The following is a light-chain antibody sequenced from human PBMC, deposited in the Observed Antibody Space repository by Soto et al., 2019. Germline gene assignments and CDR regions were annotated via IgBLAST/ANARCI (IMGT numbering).Light chain of an antibody. CDR1: SSDVGAYNY. Sequence: QSALTQPASVSEFPGQSVTISCIGTSSDVGAYNYVSWYQQHPGKAPKLIIFGVNHRPSGISNRFSGSKSGNTASLTVSGLQADGEADYYCSSFTVMNTQVFGGGTKLTVL. J-gene: IGLJ2*01. CDR2: GVN. V-gene: IGLV2-14*03. CDR3: SSFTVMNTQV.